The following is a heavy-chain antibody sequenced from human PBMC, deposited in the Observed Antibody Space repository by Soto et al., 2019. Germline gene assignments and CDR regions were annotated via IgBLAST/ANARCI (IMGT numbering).Heavy chain of an antibody. J-gene: IGHJ4*02. Sequence: QVQLVQSGAEEKKPGASVKVYCKASGYTFTSYAMHWVRQAPGQRLEWMGWINDGNGNTKYSQKFQGRVTITRDTSASTAYMELSSLRSEDTAVYYCARDNAGEPTGYFDYWGQGTLVTGSS. D-gene: IGHD3-10*01. V-gene: IGHV1-3*05. CDR1: GYTFTSYA. CDR2: INDGNGNT. CDR3: ARDNAGEPTGYFDY.